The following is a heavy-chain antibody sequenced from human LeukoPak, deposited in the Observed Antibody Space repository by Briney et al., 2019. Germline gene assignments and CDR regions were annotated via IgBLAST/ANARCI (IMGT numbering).Heavy chain of an antibody. CDR1: GGSFSGYY. Sequence: PSETLSLTCAVYGGSFSGYYWSWIRQPPGKGLEWIGEINHSGSTNYNPSLKSRVTISVDTSKNQFSLKLSSVTAADTAVYYCARRYYYDSGGYNPPFDYWGQGTLVTVSS. V-gene: IGHV4-34*01. D-gene: IGHD3-22*01. J-gene: IGHJ4*02. CDR2: INHSGST. CDR3: ARRYYYDSGGYNPPFDY.